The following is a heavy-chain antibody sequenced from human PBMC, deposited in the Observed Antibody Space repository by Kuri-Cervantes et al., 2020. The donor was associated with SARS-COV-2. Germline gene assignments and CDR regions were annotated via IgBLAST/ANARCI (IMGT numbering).Heavy chain of an antibody. Sequence: GESLKISCAASGFTFSGYSMTWVRQAPGQGLEWVSSISGGANFIYYADSLKGPFTISRDDAKTSLYLQMNSLRAEDTAMYYCARVAGNVGNAHLLNSYYYMDVWGKGTTVTVSS. CDR1: GFTFSGYS. J-gene: IGHJ6*03. V-gene: IGHV3-21*01. CDR3: ARVAGNVGNAHLLNSYYYMDV. CDR2: ISGGANFI. D-gene: IGHD1-26*01.